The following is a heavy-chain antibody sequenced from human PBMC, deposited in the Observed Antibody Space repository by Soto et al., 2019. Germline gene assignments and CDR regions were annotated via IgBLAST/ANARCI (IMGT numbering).Heavy chain of an antibody. V-gene: IGHV4-31*03. J-gene: IGHJ4*02. Sequence: SETLSLTCTVSGGSVSSVGYYWSWIRQHPGKGLEWIGYITYSGNTYYNPSLESRVTMSADTSKNQFSLKLSSVTAADTAVYFCVRGGSCTNGVCSVFDYWGQGTLVTVS. CDR1: GGSVSSVGYY. CDR3: VRGGSCTNGVCSVFDY. CDR2: ITYSGNT. D-gene: IGHD2-8*01.